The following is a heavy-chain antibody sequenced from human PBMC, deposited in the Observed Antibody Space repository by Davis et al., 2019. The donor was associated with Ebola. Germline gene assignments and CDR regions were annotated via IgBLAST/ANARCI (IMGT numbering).Heavy chain of an antibody. CDR3: ARDNDYGDYYFDY. CDR1: GFTVSSNY. J-gene: IGHJ4*02. D-gene: IGHD4-17*01. V-gene: IGHV3-53*01. Sequence: PGGSLRLSCAASGFTVSSNYMSWVRQAPGKGLEWVSVIYSGGSTYYADSVKGRFTISRDNSKNTLYLQMNSLRAEDTAVYYCARDNDYGDYYFDYWGQGTLVTVSS. CDR2: IYSGGST.